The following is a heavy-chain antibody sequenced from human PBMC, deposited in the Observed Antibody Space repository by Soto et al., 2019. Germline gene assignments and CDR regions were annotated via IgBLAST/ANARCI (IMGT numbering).Heavy chain of an antibody. J-gene: IGHJ4*02. CDR2: INPNSGNI. CDR3: ARGRASGSYYLLDD. Sequence: EASVKVSCKASGDTFTTYDINWVRQATGHGLEWMGWINPNSGNIGYAQRFQGRVTMTRDTAIRTAYMEASSLRSDDTAVYYCARGRASGSYYLLDDWGQGTLVTVSS. D-gene: IGHD3-10*01. CDR1: GDTFTTYD. V-gene: IGHV1-8*01.